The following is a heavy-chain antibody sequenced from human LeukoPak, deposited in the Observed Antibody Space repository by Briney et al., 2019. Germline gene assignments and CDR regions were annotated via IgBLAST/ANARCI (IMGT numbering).Heavy chain of an antibody. V-gene: IGHV3-7*01. CDR2: IKQDGSEK. Sequence: QSGGSLRLSCAASGFTFSSYWMSWVRQAPGKGLEWVANIKQDGSEKYYVDSVKGRFTISRDNAKNTLYLQMNSLRAEDTAVYYCARVRGAVAGDFDYWGQGTLVTVSS. D-gene: IGHD6-19*01. CDR1: GFTFSSYW. J-gene: IGHJ4*02. CDR3: ARVRGAVAGDFDY.